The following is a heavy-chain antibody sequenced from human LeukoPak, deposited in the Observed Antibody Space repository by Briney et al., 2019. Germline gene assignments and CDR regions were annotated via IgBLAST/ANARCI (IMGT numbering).Heavy chain of an antibody. Sequence: GGSLRLSCAASGFTFSSYSMNWVRQAPGKGLEWVSYISSSSSTIYYADSVKGRFTISRDNAKNSLYLQMNSLRAEDTAVYYCARLWFGEFLYYYYKDVWGKGTTVTVSS. D-gene: IGHD3-10*01. V-gene: IGHV3-48*04. CDR1: GFTFSSYS. CDR2: ISSSSSTI. CDR3: ARLWFGEFLYYYYKDV. J-gene: IGHJ6*03.